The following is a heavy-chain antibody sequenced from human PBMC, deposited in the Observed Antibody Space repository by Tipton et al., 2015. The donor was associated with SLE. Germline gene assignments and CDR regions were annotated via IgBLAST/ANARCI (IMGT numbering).Heavy chain of an antibody. CDR1: GGSFGGYY. D-gene: IGHD4-23*01. V-gene: IGHV4-34*01. Sequence: LRLSCSIYGGSFGGYYWSWIRQPPGKGLEWIGEINHSGSTNYNPSLKSRVTISVDTSKNQFSLKLSSVTAADTAVYYCARDDDYGGNSGFDYWGQGTLVTVSS. CDR3: ARDDDYGGNSGFDY. CDR2: INHSGST. J-gene: IGHJ4*02.